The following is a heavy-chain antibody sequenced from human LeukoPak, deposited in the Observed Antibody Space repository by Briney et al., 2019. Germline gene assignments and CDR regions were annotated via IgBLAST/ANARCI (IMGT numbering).Heavy chain of an antibody. Sequence: GGSLRLSCAASGFTFEDYAMHWVRQAPGKGLEWVSGISWNSGSIGYADSVKGRFTISRDNAKNSLYLQMNSLRAEDTALYYCAKDTNYGSGGFDYWGQGTLVTVSS. CDR2: ISWNSGSI. V-gene: IGHV3-9*01. CDR3: AKDTNYGSGGFDY. CDR1: GFTFEDYA. D-gene: IGHD3-10*01. J-gene: IGHJ4*02.